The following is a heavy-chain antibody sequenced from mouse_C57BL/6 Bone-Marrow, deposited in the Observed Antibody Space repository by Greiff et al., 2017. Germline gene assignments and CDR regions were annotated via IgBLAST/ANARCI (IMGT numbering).Heavy chain of an antibody. CDR3: AKGPYYFDY. J-gene: IGHJ2*01. Sequence: QVQLQQPGAELVKPGASVKLSCKASGYTFTSYWMHWVKQRPGRGLEWIGRIYPNSGGTKYNEKFKSKATLTVDKPSSTAYMQRSNLTSEDSAVYYCAKGPYYFDYWGQGTTLTVSS. V-gene: IGHV1-72*01. CDR1: GYTFTSYW. CDR2: IYPNSGGT.